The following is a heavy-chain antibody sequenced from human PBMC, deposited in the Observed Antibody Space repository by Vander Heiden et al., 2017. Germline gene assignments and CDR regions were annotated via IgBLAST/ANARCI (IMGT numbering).Heavy chain of an antibody. J-gene: IGHJ4*02. CDR3: ARKGHGDYAPLDY. D-gene: IGHD4-17*01. V-gene: IGHV3-53*02. Sequence: EVQLVETGGGLIQPGGSLRLSWAVSGFPAGSNYMSWVRQAPGKGLEWVSIIYSGGTTYYADSVKGRFTISRDNSKNTVYLQMNSLRAEDTAVYYCARKGHGDYAPLDYWGQGTLVTVSS. CDR1: GFPAGSNY. CDR2: IYSGGTT.